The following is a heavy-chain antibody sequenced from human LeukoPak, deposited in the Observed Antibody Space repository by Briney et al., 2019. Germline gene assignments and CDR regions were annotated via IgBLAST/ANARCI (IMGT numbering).Heavy chain of an antibody. J-gene: IGHJ4*02. D-gene: IGHD3-9*01. CDR1: GFTFSSYA. CDR2: ISGSGGST. CDR3: AKTYQELRYFDWLLAESYYFDY. Sequence: GGSLRLSCAASGFTFSSYAMSWVRQAPGKGLEWVSAISGSGGSTYYPDSVKGRFTISRDNSKNTLYLQMNSLRAEDTAVYYCAKTYQELRYFDWLLAESYYFDYWGQGTLVTVSS. V-gene: IGHV3-23*01.